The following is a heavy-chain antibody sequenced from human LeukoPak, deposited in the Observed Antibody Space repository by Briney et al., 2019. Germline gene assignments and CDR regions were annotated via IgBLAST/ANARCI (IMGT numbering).Heavy chain of an antibody. CDR1: GGSLSAYY. CDR2: VNHGGST. CDR3: TRAGSGWSFDY. J-gene: IGHJ4*02. Sequence: PSETLSLTCAVNGGSLSAYYWSWIRQPPGKGLEWIGEVNHGGSTNYNPSLKSRVTISVDTSKNQVSLKLSSVTAADTAVYYCTRAGSGWSFDYWGQGTLVTVSS. V-gene: IGHV4-34*01. D-gene: IGHD6-19*01.